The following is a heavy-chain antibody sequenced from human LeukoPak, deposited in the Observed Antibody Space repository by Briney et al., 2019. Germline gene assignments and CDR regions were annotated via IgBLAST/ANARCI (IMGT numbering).Heavy chain of an antibody. CDR1: GYTFTNYC. CDR3: ARDVSGYYYGSGRYDAFDI. V-gene: IGHV1-46*01. D-gene: IGHD3-10*01. Sequence: GAPVKVSCKASGYTFTNYCMHWVRQAPGQGLEWMAIINPTVGSTTFAQKFQGRVIMTRDTSTNTVYMELTSLRSEDTAVYYCARDVSGYYYGSGRYDAFDIWGQGTLVTVSS. CDR2: INPTVGST. J-gene: IGHJ3*02.